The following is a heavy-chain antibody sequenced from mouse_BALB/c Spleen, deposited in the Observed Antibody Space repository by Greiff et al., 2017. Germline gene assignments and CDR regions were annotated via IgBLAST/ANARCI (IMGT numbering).Heavy chain of an antibody. V-gene: IGHV3-2*02. CDR2: ISYSGST. CDR1: GYSITSDYA. Sequence: VQLKESGPGLVKPSQSLSLTCTVTGYSITSDYAWNWIRQFPGNKLEWMGYISYSGSTSYNPSLKSRISITRDTSKNQFFLQLNSVTTEDTATYYCARYYYRYDGYAMDYWGQGTSVTVSS. D-gene: IGHD2-14*01. CDR3: ARYYYRYDGYAMDY. J-gene: IGHJ4*01.